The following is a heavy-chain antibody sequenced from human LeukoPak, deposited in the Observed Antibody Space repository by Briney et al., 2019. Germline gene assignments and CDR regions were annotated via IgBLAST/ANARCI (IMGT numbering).Heavy chain of an antibody. Sequence: PGGSLRLSCAVSGFTVTDNYMSWVRQAPGKGLRWVSVVYPDGRTYYADSVKGRFTISRDNSRNTLLLQLNSLRADDTAVYYCARTNPVYGDYDYWGQGTLVTVSS. D-gene: IGHD4-17*01. CDR3: ARTNPVYGDYDY. V-gene: IGHV3-53*01. CDR2: VYPDGRT. CDR1: GFTVTDNY. J-gene: IGHJ4*02.